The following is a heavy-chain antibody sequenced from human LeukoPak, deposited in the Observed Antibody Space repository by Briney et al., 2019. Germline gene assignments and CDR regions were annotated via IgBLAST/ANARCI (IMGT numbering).Heavy chain of an antibody. V-gene: IGHV4-59*01. Sequence: PSETLSLTCTVSGGSISSYYWNWIRQPPGKGLEWIGNIYSTGSTNYNPSLKSRVTMSVDTSKNQFSLKLTSVTAADTAVYYCARNIASAMLNFDYWGRGTLVTVSS. CDR3: ARNIASAMLNFDY. CDR2: IYSTGST. J-gene: IGHJ4*02. D-gene: IGHD2-2*01. CDR1: GGSISSYY.